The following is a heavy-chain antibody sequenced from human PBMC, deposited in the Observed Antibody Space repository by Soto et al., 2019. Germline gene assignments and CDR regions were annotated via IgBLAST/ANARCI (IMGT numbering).Heavy chain of an antibody. CDR3: ARDNYYYDSSGYYYVD. V-gene: IGHV6-1*01. CDR2: TYYRSKWYN. J-gene: IGHJ4*02. CDR1: GDSVSSNSAA. Sequence: PSQTLSLTCAISGDSVSSNSAAWNWIRQSPSRGLEWLGRTYYRSKWYNDYAVSVKSRITINPDTSKNQFSLQLNSVTPEDTAVYYCARDNYYYDSSGYYYVDWGQGTLVTVSS. D-gene: IGHD3-22*01.